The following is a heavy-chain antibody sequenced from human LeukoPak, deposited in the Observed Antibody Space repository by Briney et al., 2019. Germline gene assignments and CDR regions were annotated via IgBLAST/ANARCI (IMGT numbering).Heavy chain of an antibody. Sequence: SETLSLTCTVSGGSITDFHWNWLRQPPGKGLEWIGYIFYTGNTNYNPSLQSRVTISLDTSKNHLSLKLRSVTAADTAFYYCARGPGRLDHWGQGTPVTV. CDR1: GGSITDFH. D-gene: IGHD3-10*01. CDR2: IFYTGNT. CDR3: ARGPGRLDH. V-gene: IGHV4-59*01. J-gene: IGHJ4*02.